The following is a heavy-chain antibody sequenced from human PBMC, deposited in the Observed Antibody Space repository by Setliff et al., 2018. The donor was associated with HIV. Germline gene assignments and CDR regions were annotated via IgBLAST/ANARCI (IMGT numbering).Heavy chain of an antibody. D-gene: IGHD6-6*01. CDR1: GGSFSGYY. V-gene: IGHV4-59*01. J-gene: IGHJ4*02. CDR2: IYYSGST. CDR3: ASSLYSSSSFDY. Sequence: SETLSLTCAVYGGSFSGYYWSWIRQPPGKRLEWIGYIYYSGSTNYNPSLKSRVTISVDTSKNQFSLRLTSLTTADTAVYYCASSLYSSSSFDYWGQGMLVTVSS.